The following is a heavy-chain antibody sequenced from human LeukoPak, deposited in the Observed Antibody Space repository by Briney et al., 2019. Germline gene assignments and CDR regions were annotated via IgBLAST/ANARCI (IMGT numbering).Heavy chain of an antibody. J-gene: IGHJ4*02. CDR1: GYTFTSYY. V-gene: IGHV1-46*01. CDR2: INPSGGST. Sequence: ASVKVSCKASGYTFTSYYIQWVRQAPGQGLEWMGIINPSGGSTNYAQKFQGRVTMTRDMSTSTVYMEPSSLRSEDTAVYYCARLPVGATSWTDCWGQGTLVTVSS. CDR3: ARLPVGATSWTDC. D-gene: IGHD1-26*01.